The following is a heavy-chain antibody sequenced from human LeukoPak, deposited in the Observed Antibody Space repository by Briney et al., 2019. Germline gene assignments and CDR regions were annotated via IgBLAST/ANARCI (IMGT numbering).Heavy chain of an antibody. Sequence: GGSLRLSCAASGFIFGNYAMHWVRQAPGKGLEWVAAISYHGRNIYYADSVKGRLIISRDNSENTLYLQMSSLTTEDTAMYYCAKGRGSYNALDIWGQGTVVTVSS. CDR3: AKGRGSYNALDI. CDR2: ISYHGRNI. J-gene: IGHJ3*02. D-gene: IGHD3-10*01. CDR1: GFIFGNYA. V-gene: IGHV3-30-3*01.